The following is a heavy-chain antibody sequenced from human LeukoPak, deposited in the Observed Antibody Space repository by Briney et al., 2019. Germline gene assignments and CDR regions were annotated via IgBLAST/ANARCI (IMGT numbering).Heavy chain of an antibody. V-gene: IGHV4-59*08. J-gene: IGHJ3*01. D-gene: IGHD1-26*01. CDR3: ARPFSGSYSDAFDL. CDR1: GGSISSYY. Sequence: PSEALSLTCTVSGGSISSYYWSWIRQSPGKGLEWIGYIYNSGTIYYSGSTNYNPSLLSRVTISVDTSKNQFSLKLRSVTAADTAVYYCARPFSGSYSDAFDLWGQGTMVTVSS. CDR2: IYNSGTIYYSGST.